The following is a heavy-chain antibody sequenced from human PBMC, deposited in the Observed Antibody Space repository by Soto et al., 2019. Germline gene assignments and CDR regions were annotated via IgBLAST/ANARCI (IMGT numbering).Heavy chain of an antibody. V-gene: IGHV4-31*03. D-gene: IGHD6-6*01. J-gene: IGHJ3*01. CDR3: AGAPSSHPGAFDL. CDR1: GGSISSGGYS. CDR2: IYYSGST. Sequence: QVQLQESGPGLVKPSQTLSLTCTVSGGSISSGGYSWTWIRQHPGKGLAWIGYIYYSGSTYYKPSLNSRITIPVYTSKHPLSPKLSSVTAADPALYYCAGAPSSHPGAFDLWGQGTTVTVSS.